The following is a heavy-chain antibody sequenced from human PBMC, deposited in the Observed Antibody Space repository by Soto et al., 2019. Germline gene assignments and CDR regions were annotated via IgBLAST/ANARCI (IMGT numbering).Heavy chain of an antibody. CDR3: ARVYCSGGSCYSIDY. J-gene: IGHJ4*02. CDR1: GGTFSSYA. CDR2: IVPIVGTT. D-gene: IGHD2-15*01. V-gene: IGHV1-69*05. Sequence: SVKVSCKTSGGTFSSYAISWVRQAPGQGLEWMGGIVPIVGTTTYAQKFQGRVTMTRDTSTSTVYMELSSLRSEDTAVYYCARVYCSGGSCYSIDYWGQGTLVTVSS.